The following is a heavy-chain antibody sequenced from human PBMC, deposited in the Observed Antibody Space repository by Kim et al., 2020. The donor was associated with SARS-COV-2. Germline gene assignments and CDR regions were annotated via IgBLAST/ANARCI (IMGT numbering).Heavy chain of an antibody. CDR2: IKQDGSEK. J-gene: IGHJ6*02. Sequence: GGSLRLSCAASGFTFSSYWMSWVRQAPGKGLEWVANIKQDGSEKYYVDSVKGRFTISRDNAKNSLYLQMNSLRAEDTAVYYCARVVLGSSWYDAYYYYGMDVWGQGTTVTVSS. CDR1: GFTFSSYW. V-gene: IGHV3-7*01. CDR3: ARVVLGSSWYDAYYYYGMDV. D-gene: IGHD6-13*01.